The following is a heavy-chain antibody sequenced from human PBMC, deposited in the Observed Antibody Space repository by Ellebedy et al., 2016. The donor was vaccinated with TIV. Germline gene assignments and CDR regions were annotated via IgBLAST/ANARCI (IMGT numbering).Heavy chain of an antibody. CDR1: GFTVSTNY. Sequence: GESLKISCAASGFTVSTNYMSWVRQAPGKGLEWVSVIYSGGSTNYADSVKGRFTISRDTSKNTLYPQMNSLRGEDTAVYYCARNGYTSGWVRDWGQGTLVTVSS. J-gene: IGHJ4*02. CDR2: IYSGGST. V-gene: IGHV3-53*01. D-gene: IGHD6-19*01. CDR3: ARNGYTSGWVRD.